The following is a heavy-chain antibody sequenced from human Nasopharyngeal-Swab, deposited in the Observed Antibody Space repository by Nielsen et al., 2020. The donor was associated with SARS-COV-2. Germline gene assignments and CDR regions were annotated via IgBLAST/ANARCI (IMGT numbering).Heavy chain of an antibody. J-gene: IGHJ5*02. V-gene: IGHV3-23*01. CDR2: ISGSGGST. D-gene: IGHD3-16*02. CDR3: AKRPYDYVWGSYRYIPWFDP. Sequence: GGSLRLFCAASGFTFGSYAMSWVRQAPGKGLEWVSAISGSGGSTYYADSVKGRFTISRDNSKNTLYLQMNGLRAEDTAVYYCAKRPYDYVWGSYRYIPWFDPWGQGTLVTVSS. CDR1: GFTFGSYA.